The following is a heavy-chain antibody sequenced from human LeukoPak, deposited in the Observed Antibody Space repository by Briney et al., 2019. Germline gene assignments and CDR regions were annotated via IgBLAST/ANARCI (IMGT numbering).Heavy chain of an antibody. CDR3: VRGFDY. CDR2: INPDGSTT. CDR1: GFTFSTDW. V-gene: IGHV3-74*01. J-gene: IGHJ4*02. Sequence: GGSLRLSCAASGFTFSTDWMVWVRQAPGKGLVWVSSINPDGSTTRYADSVKGRFTISRDNAKNTLYLQISSLRPEDTAAYYCVRGFDYWGQGTLVTVSS.